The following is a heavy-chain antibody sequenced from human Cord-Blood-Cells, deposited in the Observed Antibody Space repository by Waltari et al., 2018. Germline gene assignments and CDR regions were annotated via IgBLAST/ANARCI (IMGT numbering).Heavy chain of an antibody. CDR1: GYSISSGYY. Sequence: QVQLQESGPGLVKPSETLSLTCAVSGYSISSGYYWGWIRQPPGKGLEWIGSIDHRGRTYYNPSLKSRVTISVDTSKNQFSLKLSSVTAADTAVYYCARLEGTVVYNGHGAFDYWGQGTLVTVSS. D-gene: IGHD2-8*02. CDR2: IDHRGRT. V-gene: IGHV4-38-2*01. CDR3: ARLEGTVVYNGHGAFDY. J-gene: IGHJ4*02.